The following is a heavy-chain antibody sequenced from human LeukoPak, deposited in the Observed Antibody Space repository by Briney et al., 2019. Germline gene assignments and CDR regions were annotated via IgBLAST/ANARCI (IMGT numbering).Heavy chain of an antibody. CDR1: GFAFSSYW. J-gene: IGHJ6*02. CDR3: ARGNYYGMDV. Sequence: GGSLRLSCAASGFAFSSYWMHWVRQAPGKGLLWVSRINSDGTTTYYADSVKGRFTISRDNAKNTLYLQVNSLRAEDTAVYYCARGNYYGMDVWGQGTTVTVSS. V-gene: IGHV3-74*01. CDR2: INSDGTTT.